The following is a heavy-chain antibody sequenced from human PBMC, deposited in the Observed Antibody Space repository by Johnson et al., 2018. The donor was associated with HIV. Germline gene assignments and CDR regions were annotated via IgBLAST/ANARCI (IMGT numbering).Heavy chain of an antibody. CDR1: GFTFSSYA. V-gene: IGHV3-30-3*01. CDR2: ISYDGSNK. Sequence: QVQLVESGGGVVQPGRSLRLSCAASGFTFSSYAMHWVRQAPGKGLEWVAVISYDGSNKYYADSVKGRFTISRDNSKNTLYLQINSLRAEDTAVYYCAKDHQRWWELPRHYDAFDIWGQGTMVTVSS. D-gene: IGHD1-26*01. J-gene: IGHJ3*02. CDR3: AKDHQRWWELPRHYDAFDI.